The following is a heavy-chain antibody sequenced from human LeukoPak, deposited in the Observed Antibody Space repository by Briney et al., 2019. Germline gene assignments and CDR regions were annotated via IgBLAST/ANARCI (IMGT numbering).Heavy chain of an antibody. CDR1: GYGFTSYY. CDR3: ARHGSGRYYPAEGRVDY. V-gene: IGHV1-46*03. J-gene: IGHJ4*02. CDR2: INPSVGGT. D-gene: IGHD3-10*01. Sequence: ASVKVSCRAFGYGFTSYYIHWVRQAPGQGLEWMGIINPSVGGTTYARKFQGRVTMTRDTSTSTVYMELSSLRSEDTAVYYCARHGSGRYYPAEGRVDYWGQGTLVIVPS.